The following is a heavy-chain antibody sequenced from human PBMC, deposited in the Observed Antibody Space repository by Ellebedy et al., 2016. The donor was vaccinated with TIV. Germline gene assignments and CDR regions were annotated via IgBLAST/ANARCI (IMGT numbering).Heavy chain of an antibody. CDR3: ARVLILVSIRVFDH. Sequence: ETLSLTXAASGFTFNSYDMRWVRQAPGQGLEWVSAVSASGATTYYADSVKGRFTISRDNSKNTLYLQMNSLRAEDTAVYYCARVLILVSIRVFDHWGQGTLVTVSS. CDR1: GFTFNSYD. J-gene: IGHJ4*02. CDR2: VSASGATT. V-gene: IGHV3-23*01. D-gene: IGHD5/OR15-5a*01.